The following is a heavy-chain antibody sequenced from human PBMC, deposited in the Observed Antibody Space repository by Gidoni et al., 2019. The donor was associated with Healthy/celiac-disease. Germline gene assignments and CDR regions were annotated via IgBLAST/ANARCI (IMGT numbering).Heavy chain of an antibody. CDR1: GFTFSSYG. J-gene: IGHJ4*02. Sequence: AASGFTFSSYGMHWVRQAPGKGLEWVAVIWYDGSNKYYADSVKGRFTISRDNSKNTLYLQMNSLRAEDTAVYYCARDSRHGYSYGYGGGYWGQGTLVTVSS. CDR3: ARDSRHGYSYGYGGGY. V-gene: IGHV3-33*01. D-gene: IGHD5-18*01. CDR2: IWYDGSNK.